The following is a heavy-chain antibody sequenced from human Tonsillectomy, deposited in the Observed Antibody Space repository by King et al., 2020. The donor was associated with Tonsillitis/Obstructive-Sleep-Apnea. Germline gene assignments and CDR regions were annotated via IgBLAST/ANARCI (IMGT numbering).Heavy chain of an antibody. V-gene: IGHV3-21*01. CDR3: AREGLY. J-gene: IGHJ4*02. CDR2: ISDSGDYL. CDR1: RFSFGAYS. Sequence: VQLVESGGGPVKPGGSLRLSCAASRFSFGAYSMNWVRQAPGKGLEWVSTISDSGDYLDYADSVKGRFTISRDNAKNSLYLQMNSLRAEETAVYYCAREGLYWGQGTLVTVSS.